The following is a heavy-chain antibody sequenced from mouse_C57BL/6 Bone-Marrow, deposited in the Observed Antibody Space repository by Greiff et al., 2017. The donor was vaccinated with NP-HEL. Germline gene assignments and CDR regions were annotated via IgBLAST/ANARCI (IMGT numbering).Heavy chain of an antibody. V-gene: IGHV5-9*01. CDR1: GFTFSSYT. J-gene: IGHJ2*01. Sequence: EVQLVESGGGLVKPGGSLKLSCAASGFTFSSYTMSWVRQTPEKRLEWVATISGGGGNTYYPDSVKGRFTISRDNAKNTLYLQMSSLRSEDTALYYCARLDYGLFDYWGQGTTLTVSS. D-gene: IGHD1-1*01. CDR2: ISGGGGNT. CDR3: ARLDYGLFDY.